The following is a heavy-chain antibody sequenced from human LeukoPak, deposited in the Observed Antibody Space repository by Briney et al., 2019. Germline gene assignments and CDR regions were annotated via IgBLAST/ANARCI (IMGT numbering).Heavy chain of an antibody. V-gene: IGHV4-4*02. CDR2: IYYSGST. J-gene: IGHJ2*01. D-gene: IGHD6-25*01. Sequence: SEALSLTCTVSGGSISSSNWWSWVRQPPGKGLEWIGEIYYSGSTYYNPSLKSRVTISVDTSKNQFSLRLSSVTAADTAVYYCARRFDDPSGQNWYFDLWGRGTLVTVSS. CDR1: GGSISSSNW. CDR3: ARRFDDPSGQNWYFDL.